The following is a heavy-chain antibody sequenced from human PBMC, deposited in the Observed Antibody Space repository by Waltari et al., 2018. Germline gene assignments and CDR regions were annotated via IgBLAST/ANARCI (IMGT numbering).Heavy chain of an antibody. CDR1: GGTFRNYV. D-gene: IGHD2-15*01. Sequence: QFQLAQSGAEVKKPGSSVKVSCTASGGTFRNYVIVWVRQVAGHGLEWVGKIDPIHGTAKYSQTFQGRVTLSADTSTNTAYMELNSLTSEDTAVYYCARILMVVGDSSGMDAWGQGTAVTVAS. CDR3: ARILMVVGDSSGMDA. J-gene: IGHJ6*02. V-gene: IGHV1-69*04. CDR2: IDPIHGTA.